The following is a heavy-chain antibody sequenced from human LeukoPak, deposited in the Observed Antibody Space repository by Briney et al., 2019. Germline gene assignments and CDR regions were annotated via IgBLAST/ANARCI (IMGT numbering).Heavy chain of an antibody. Sequence: SETLSLTCTVSDGSITRSSYYWGWIRQTPGEGLDWIGGIYYSGITYYNPSLQGRVTMSVDTSKNQFSLKLNSVTVADTAVYYCARLRVTTGFDYWDQGIPVTVSS. D-gene: IGHD2-21*02. CDR2: IYYSGIT. CDR3: ARLRVTTGFDY. V-gene: IGHV4-39*01. J-gene: IGHJ4*02. CDR1: DGSITRSSYY.